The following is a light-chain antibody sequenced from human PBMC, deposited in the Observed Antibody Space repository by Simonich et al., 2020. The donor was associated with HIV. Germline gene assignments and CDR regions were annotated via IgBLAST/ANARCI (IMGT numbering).Light chain of an antibody. CDR2: DIS. V-gene: IGLV2-14*01. Sequence: QSALTQPASVSGSPGQSITISCTGTGSDVGVYNYVSWYQQHPGKAPNIMIYDISKRPSGVSNRFSGSKSGNTASLTISGLQAEDEADYYCSSYTSSTTYVLFGGGTKLTVL. CDR3: SSYTSSTTYVL. J-gene: IGLJ2*01. CDR1: GSDVGVYNY.